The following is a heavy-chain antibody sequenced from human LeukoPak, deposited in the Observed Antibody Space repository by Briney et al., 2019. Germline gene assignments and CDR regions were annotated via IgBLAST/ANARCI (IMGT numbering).Heavy chain of an antibody. Sequence: GGSLRLSCAASGFTFSSYEMNWVRQAPGKGLEWVANIKQDGSEKYYVDSVKGRFTISRDNAKNSLFLQMNSLRAEDTAVYYCARKYSGRWGQGTLVTVSS. D-gene: IGHD1-26*01. CDR1: GFTFSSYE. CDR2: IKQDGSEK. J-gene: IGHJ4*02. V-gene: IGHV3-7*01. CDR3: ARKYSGR.